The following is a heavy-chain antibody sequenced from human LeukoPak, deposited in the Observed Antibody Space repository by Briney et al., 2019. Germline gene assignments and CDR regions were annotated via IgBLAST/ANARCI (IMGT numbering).Heavy chain of an antibody. CDR3: ARGYFDSNWFDP. CDR1: GGTFSSYA. D-gene: IGHD3-9*01. V-gene: IGHV1-69*05. Sequence: GASVKVSCKASGGTFSSYAISWVRQAPGQGLEWMGGIIPIFGTANYAQKFQGRVTITTDESTSTAYMELSSLRSEDTAVYYCARGYFDSNWFDPWGQGTLVTVSS. CDR2: IIPIFGTA. J-gene: IGHJ5*02.